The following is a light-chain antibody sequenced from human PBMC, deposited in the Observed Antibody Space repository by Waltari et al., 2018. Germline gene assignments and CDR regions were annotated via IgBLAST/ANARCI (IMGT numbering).Light chain of an antibody. J-gene: IGLJ2*01. Sequence: QSVLTQPPSASGTPGPRVTIPCSGSSSNIGSNTVTSYQQLPGTAPKLLIYSNNQRPSGVPDRFSGSKSGTSASLAISGLQSEDEADYYCAAWDDSLNGWVFGGGTKLTVL. CDR3: AAWDDSLNGWV. CDR1: SSNIGSNT. V-gene: IGLV1-44*01. CDR2: SNN.